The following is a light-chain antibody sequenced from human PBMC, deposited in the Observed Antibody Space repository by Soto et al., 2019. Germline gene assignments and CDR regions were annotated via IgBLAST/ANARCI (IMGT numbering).Light chain of an antibody. CDR2: QVT. CDR1: SNDVGGHDF. V-gene: IGLV2-14*01. J-gene: IGLJ1*01. Sequence: QSALTQPPSASGSPGQSVTISCTGTSNDVGGHDFVAWHQQHPGKGPRLMIYQVTIRPSGISNRFSGSKSGNTASLTISGLQAEDEADYYCTSFSSSTSLYVFGTGTKLTVL. CDR3: TSFSSSTSLYV.